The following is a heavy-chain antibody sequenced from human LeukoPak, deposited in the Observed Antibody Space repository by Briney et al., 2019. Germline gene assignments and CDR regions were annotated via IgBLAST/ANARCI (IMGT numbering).Heavy chain of an antibody. CDR3: ARGQVGAAFDY. J-gene: IGHJ4*02. V-gene: IGHV4-34*01. Sequence: PSETLSLTCAVYGGPFSGYYWSWIRQPPGKGLEWIGEINHSGSTNYNPSLKSRVTISVDTSKNQFSLKLSSVTAADTAVYYCARGQVGAAFDYWGQGTLVTVSS. D-gene: IGHD1-26*01. CDR2: INHSGST. CDR1: GGPFSGYY.